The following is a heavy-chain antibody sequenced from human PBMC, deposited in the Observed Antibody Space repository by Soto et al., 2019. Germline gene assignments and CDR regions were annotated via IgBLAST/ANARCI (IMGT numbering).Heavy chain of an antibody. CDR3: ARGGRYCSSTSCYFSAFDL. CDR1: GGSISSGGYY. V-gene: IGHV4-31*03. D-gene: IGHD2-2*01. Sequence: QVQLQESGPGLVKPSQTLSLTCTVSGGSISSGGYYWSWIRQHPGKVLAWIGYIYYSGSTYYNPSLKGRVTLSVVTSKNQISLKLSYVTAADTAVYYCARGGRYCSSTSCYFSAFDLWGQGTMVTVSS. CDR2: IYYSGST. J-gene: IGHJ3*01.